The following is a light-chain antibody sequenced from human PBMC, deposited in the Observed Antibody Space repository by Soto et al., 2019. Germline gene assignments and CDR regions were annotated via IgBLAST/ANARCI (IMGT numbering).Light chain of an antibody. Sequence: DIQMTQSPSSLSASVGDRVTITCRASQSIDNYLNWFQQKPGKAPELLIYTASTLQSGVPSRFSGSGSGTYFTLTITSLQPDDFATYFCQQSYTTPLTFGPGTKVDIK. CDR2: TAS. J-gene: IGKJ3*01. CDR3: QQSYTTPLT. V-gene: IGKV1-39*01. CDR1: QSIDNY.